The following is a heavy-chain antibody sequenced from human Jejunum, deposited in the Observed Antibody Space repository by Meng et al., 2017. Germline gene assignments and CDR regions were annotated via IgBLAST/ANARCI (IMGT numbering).Heavy chain of an antibody. D-gene: IGHD1-26*01. CDR2: SYSSGTS. CDR1: GASMSRYY. J-gene: IGHJ4*02. Sequence: GSLRLSCTVSGASMSRYYWNWIRQSPGKSLEWIGYSYSSGTSHNNTSPKSRVTMSVDTYKNQFSLNLSSVTTADTAVYYCARSWSYLQHLQYWGLGTLVTVSS. CDR3: ARSWSYLQHLQY. V-gene: IGHV4-59*01.